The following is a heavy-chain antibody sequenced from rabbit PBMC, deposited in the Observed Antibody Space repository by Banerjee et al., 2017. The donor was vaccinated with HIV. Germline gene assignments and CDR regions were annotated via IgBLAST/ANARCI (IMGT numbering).Heavy chain of an antibody. V-gene: IGHV1S45*01. J-gene: IGHJ4*01. D-gene: IGHD8-1*01. CDR2: INTGSSGST. Sequence: QEQLEESGGDLVKPEGSLTRTCTASGFSFSSSYWICWVRQAPGKGLEWIGCINTGSSGSTYYASWAKGRFTISRTSSTTVTLQMTSLTAADTATYFCARSYVDIRYYNLWGQGTLVTVS. CDR1: GFSFSSSYW. CDR3: ARSYVDIRYYNL.